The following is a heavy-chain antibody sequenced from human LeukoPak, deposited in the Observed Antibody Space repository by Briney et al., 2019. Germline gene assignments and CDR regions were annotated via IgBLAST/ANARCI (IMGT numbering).Heavy chain of an antibody. V-gene: IGHV3-30-3*01. CDR1: GFTFSSYA. CDR3: ARGPASYYESSGYSYYFDF. J-gene: IGHJ4*02. Sequence: GGSLRHSCAASGFTFSSYAIFWVRQAPGKGLEWVAIISYDGSNKYYADSVKGRFTISRDNSKNMLYLQMNSLRSEDTAVYYCARGPASYYESSGYSYYFDFWGQGTLVTVSS. CDR2: ISYDGSNK. D-gene: IGHD3-22*01.